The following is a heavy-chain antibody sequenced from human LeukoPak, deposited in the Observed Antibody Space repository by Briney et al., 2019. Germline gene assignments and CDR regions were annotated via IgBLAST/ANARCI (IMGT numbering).Heavy chain of an antibody. V-gene: IGHV3-30*03. CDR1: GFTFSSYG. Sequence: GGSLRLSCAASGFTFSSYGMHWVRQAPGKGLEWVAVISYDGSNKHYADSVKGRFTISRDNSKNTLYLQMNSLRAEDTAVYYCARSGDYYDSSGYYSGAFDIWGQGTMVTVSS. CDR2: ISYDGSNK. CDR3: ARSGDYYDSSGYYSGAFDI. J-gene: IGHJ3*02. D-gene: IGHD3-22*01.